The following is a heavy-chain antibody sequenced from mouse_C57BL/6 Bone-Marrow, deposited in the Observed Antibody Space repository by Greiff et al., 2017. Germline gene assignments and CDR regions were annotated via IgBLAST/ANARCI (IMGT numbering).Heavy chain of an antibody. CDR1: GYTFTSYG. D-gene: IGHD1-1*01. Sequence: VNVVESGAELARPGASVKLSCKASGYTFTSYGISWVKQRTGQGLEWSGEIYPRSGNTYYNEKFKGKATLTADKSSSTAYMELRSLTSEDSAVYFCARSRITTVVATDYWGQGTTLTVSS. J-gene: IGHJ2*01. CDR2: IYPRSGNT. V-gene: IGHV1-81*01. CDR3: ARSRITTVVATDY.